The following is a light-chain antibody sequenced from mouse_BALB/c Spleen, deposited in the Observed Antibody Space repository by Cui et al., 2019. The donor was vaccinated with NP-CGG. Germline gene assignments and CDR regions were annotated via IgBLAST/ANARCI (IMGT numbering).Light chain of an antibody. V-gene: IGLV1*01. Sequence: QAVVTQASAITTSPGETVTLTCRSSTRAVTSRNYANWVQEKPDHLFTSLIGGTSNRAPGVPTRFSGSLIGDKAALTITGAQTKDEAIYFCALWYSNHWVFGGGTKLTVL. CDR3: ALWYSNHWV. CDR1: TRAVTSRNY. J-gene: IGLJ1*01. CDR2: GTS.